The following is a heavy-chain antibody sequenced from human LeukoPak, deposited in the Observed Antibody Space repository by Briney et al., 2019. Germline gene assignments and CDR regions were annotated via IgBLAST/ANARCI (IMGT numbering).Heavy chain of an antibody. CDR2: INPNSGGT. J-gene: IGHJ4*02. CDR3: ARDPTIAVTGNPPDY. D-gene: IGHD6-19*01. V-gene: IGHV1-2*02. CDR1: GYTFTGYY. Sequence: ASVKVSCTASGYTFTGYYMHWVRHAPAQGQEWVGWINPNSGGTNYAQKVQGRVTMTRDTSISTAYMELSRMRSDDTAVYYCARDPTIAVTGNPPDYWGQGTLVTVSS.